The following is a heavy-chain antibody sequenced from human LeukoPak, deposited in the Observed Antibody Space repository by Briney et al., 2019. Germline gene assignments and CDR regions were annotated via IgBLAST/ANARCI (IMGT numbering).Heavy chain of an antibody. CDR3: AKDFVFSSGEILHQDYGMDV. D-gene: IGHD3-10*01. CDR1: GFTFSRYG. V-gene: IGHV3-23*01. CDR2: ISGSGGST. Sequence: GGSLRLSCAASGFTFSRYGMNWVRQAPGKGLEWVLVISGSGGSTFYADSVKGRFTISRDNSKNTLYLQMNSLRAEDTAVYYCAKDFVFSSGEILHQDYGMDVWGQGTTVIVS. J-gene: IGHJ6*02.